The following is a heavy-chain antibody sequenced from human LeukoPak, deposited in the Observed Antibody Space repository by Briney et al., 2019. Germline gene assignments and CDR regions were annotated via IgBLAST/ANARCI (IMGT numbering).Heavy chain of an antibody. CDR3: ARASTGDY. V-gene: IGHV3-48*02. CDR1: GFTFSSYG. CDR2: ISSSSNAI. D-gene: IGHD4-17*01. Sequence: PGGSLRLSCAASGFTFSSYGMNWVRQAPGKGLEWVSHISSSSNAIYYLDSVKGRFTISRDNAKNSLYLQMNSLRDEDTAVYYCARASTGDYWGRGTLVTVSS. J-gene: IGHJ4*02.